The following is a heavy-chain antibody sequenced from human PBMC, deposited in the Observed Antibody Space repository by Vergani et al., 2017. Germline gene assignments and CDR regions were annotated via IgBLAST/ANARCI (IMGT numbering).Heavy chain of an antibody. CDR1: GFTFSNFG. Sequence: QVQLVESAGGVVQPGGSLRLSCAASGFTFSNFGMHCILQAPGKGLEWLAYIGKDGINTRYRDAVKGRFTFSRDNSKDILYLKMDSLRSEDTELYYCAKYLRDATEGLPDSWGPGTLVIVSS. J-gene: IGHJ4*02. V-gene: IGHV3-30*02. CDR2: IGKDGINT. CDR3: AKYLRDATEGLPDS. D-gene: IGHD1-14*01.